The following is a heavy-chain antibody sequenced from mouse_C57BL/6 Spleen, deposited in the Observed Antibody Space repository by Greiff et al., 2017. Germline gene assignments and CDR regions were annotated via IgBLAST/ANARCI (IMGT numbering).Heavy chain of an antibody. Sequence: VQLQQSGAELVKPGASVKLSCTASGFNIKDYYMHWVKQRTEQGLEWIGRIDPEDGETKYAPKFQGKATLTVDKPSSTAYMQLSSLTSEDSAVYYCARSGYGNPYFDYWGQGTTLTVSS. CDR1: GFNIKDYY. V-gene: IGHV14-2*01. CDR3: ARSGYGNPYFDY. J-gene: IGHJ2*01. CDR2: IDPEDGET. D-gene: IGHD2-1*01.